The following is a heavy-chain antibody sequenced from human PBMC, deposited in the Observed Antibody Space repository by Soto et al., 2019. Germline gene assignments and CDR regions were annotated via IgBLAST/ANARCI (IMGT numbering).Heavy chain of an antibody. V-gene: IGHV4-59*01. CDR3: ARDAYSSASGAIDY. CDR2: IYYSGST. D-gene: IGHD6-25*01. J-gene: IGHJ4*02. Sequence: QVHLQESGPGLVKPSETLSITCTVSGGAISSYYWSWIRKPPGKGLEWIGNIYYSGSTNYNPSLASRVTISVDTSENQFSLKLSYVTAADTAVYYCARDAYSSASGAIDYWGQGTLVTVSS. CDR1: GGAISSYY.